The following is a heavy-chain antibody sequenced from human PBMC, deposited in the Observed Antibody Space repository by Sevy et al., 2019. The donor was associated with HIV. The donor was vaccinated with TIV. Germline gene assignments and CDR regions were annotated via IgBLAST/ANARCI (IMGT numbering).Heavy chain of an antibody. D-gene: IGHD2-15*01. CDR3: AKFPRDIVVVVAATTHHYYYYYMDV. CDR1: RFTFSSYA. V-gene: IGHV3-23*01. J-gene: IGHJ6*03. CDR2: ITGSGGST. Sequence: GGSLRLSCAASRFTFSSYAMSWVRQAPGKGLEWVSAITGSGGSTYYSDSVKGRFTISRDNSKNTLFLQMNSLRAEDTAVYYCAKFPRDIVVVVAATTHHYYYYYMDVWGNGTTVTVSS.